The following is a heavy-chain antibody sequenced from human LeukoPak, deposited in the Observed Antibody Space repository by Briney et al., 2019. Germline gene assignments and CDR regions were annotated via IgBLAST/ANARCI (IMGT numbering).Heavy chain of an antibody. CDR3: ARGRYSGYAYYYYYYMDV. Sequence: VASVKVSCKASGYTFTSYYMHWVRQAPGQGLEWMGIINPSGGSTSYAQKFQGRVTMTRDTSTSTVYMELSSLRSEDTAVYYCARGRYSGYAYYYYYYMDVWGKGTTVTISS. J-gene: IGHJ6*03. D-gene: IGHD5-12*01. V-gene: IGHV1-46*01. CDR1: GYTFTSYY. CDR2: INPSGGST.